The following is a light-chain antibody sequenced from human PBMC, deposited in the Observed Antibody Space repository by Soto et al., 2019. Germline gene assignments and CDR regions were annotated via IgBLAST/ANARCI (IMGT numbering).Light chain of an antibody. V-gene: IGKV3-20*01. Sequence: VLTQSPGSLSLSPGERATLSCRASQSVNSKLAWYQHKPGQAPRLLIYGASSRATGIPDRFSGSGSGTDFTLTISRLEPEDFAVYYCQQYGSSPATFGQGTKVDI. CDR1: QSVNSK. CDR3: QQYGSSPAT. J-gene: IGKJ1*01. CDR2: GAS.